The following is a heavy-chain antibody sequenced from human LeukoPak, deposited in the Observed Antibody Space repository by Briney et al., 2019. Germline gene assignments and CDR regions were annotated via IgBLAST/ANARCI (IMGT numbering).Heavy chain of an antibody. J-gene: IGHJ4*02. CDR3: ARPRSGYHFDF. CDR1: GYTFSNFA. Sequence: GGSLRLSCAASGYTFSNFAMSWVRQAPGKGLVWVSYISSTGTTVYYADSVKGRFTISRDNAKNSLYLQMNSLRDEDTAVYYCARPRSGYHFDFWGQGTVVTVSS. CDR2: ISSTGTTV. D-gene: IGHD3-22*01. V-gene: IGHV3-48*02.